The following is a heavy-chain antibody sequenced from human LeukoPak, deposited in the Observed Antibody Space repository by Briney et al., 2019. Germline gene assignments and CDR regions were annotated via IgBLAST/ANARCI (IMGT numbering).Heavy chain of an antibody. CDR3: ARHPCSGGSCPLDYYYYYGMDV. J-gene: IGHJ6*02. Sequence: GXXWXVSIXXXGSTYYNQSIKGRVTISVATSKNQFSLKLRSVTAADTAVYYCARHPCSGGSCPLDYYYYYGMDVWGQGTTVTVSS. CDR2: IXXXGST. D-gene: IGHD2-15*01. V-gene: IGHV4-39*01.